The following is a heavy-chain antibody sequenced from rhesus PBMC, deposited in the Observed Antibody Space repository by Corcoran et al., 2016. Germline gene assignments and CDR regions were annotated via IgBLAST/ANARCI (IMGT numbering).Heavy chain of an antibody. J-gene: IGHJ4*01. D-gene: IGHD4-23*01. CDR2: INGNSGST. V-gene: IGHV4-76*01. CDR1: GGSISGGYD. CDR3: ARLNTVTTNSFDY. Sequence: QVQLQESGPGVVKPSETLSLTCAVSGGSISGGYDWSWIRQPPGKGLEWIGEINGNSGSTNYNPSLKSRVTISKDASKNQFSLKLSSVTAADTAVYYCARLNTVTTNSFDYWGQGVLVTVSS.